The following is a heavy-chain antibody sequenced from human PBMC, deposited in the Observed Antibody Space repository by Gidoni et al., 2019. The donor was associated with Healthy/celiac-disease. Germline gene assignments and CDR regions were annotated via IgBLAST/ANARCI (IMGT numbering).Heavy chain of an antibody. CDR3: ARERLPIGYCSSTSCYIPYGMDV. V-gene: IGHV4-30-4*01. Sequence: QVQLQESGPGLVKPSQTLSLTCTVSGGSISSGDYYWSWIRQPPGKGLEWIGYIYYSGSTYYNPSLKSRVTISVDTSKNQFSLKLSSVTAADTAVYYCARERLPIGYCSSTSCYIPYGMDVWGQGTTVTVSS. CDR2: IYYSGST. CDR1: GGSISSGDYY. D-gene: IGHD2-2*02. J-gene: IGHJ6*02.